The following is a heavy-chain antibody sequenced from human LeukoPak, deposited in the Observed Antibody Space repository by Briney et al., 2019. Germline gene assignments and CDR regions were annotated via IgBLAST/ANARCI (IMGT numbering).Heavy chain of an antibody. Sequence: SETLSLTCNVSGYSITSGYYWGWIRQPPGKGLEWIGSIYHSGNPYYNPSVNSRVTILVDTSKNQFSLKLTSVTAADTAVYYCARGYSYAYYFVCWGQGNLVTVSS. V-gene: IGHV4-38-2*02. D-gene: IGHD5-18*01. J-gene: IGHJ4*02. CDR1: GYSITSGYY. CDR2: IYHSGNP. CDR3: ARGYSYAYYFVC.